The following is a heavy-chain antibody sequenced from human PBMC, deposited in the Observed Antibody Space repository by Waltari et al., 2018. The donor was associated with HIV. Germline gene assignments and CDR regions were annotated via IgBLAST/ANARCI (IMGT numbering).Heavy chain of an antibody. CDR3: ARDLGYCNSYTCGPFDY. CDR1: GGTFSRYN. Sequence: QVQLVQSGAEVKNPGSSVRFSCKPSGGTFSRYNLSWVRQAPGQGLEWMGGIIPFFGSANYAQKFQGRVTIAADKSTSTVYMYLSSLRSDDTAVYYCARDLGYCNSYTCGPFDYWGQGTLVTVSS. CDR2: IIPFFGSA. J-gene: IGHJ4*02. V-gene: IGHV1-69*14. D-gene: IGHD2-2*01.